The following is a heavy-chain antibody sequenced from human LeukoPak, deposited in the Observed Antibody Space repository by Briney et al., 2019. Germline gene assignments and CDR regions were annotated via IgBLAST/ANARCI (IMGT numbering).Heavy chain of an antibody. J-gene: IGHJ4*02. D-gene: IGHD5-18*01. CDR3: ARARYNYGDSDY. CDR1: GYSISSGYY. Sequence: SETLFLTCAVSGYSISSGYYWGWIRQPPGEGLEWIGTIYHNGNTYYNPSLNSRATISVDTSRNQFSLELSSVTAADTAVFYCARARYNYGDSDYWGQGTLVTVSS. CDR2: IYHNGNT. V-gene: IGHV4-38-2*01.